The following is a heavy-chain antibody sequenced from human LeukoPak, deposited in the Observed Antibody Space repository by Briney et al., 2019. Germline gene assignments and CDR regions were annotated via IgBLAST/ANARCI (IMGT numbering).Heavy chain of an antibody. CDR1: GYTFTCYY. Sequence: ASVKVSYKASGYTFTCYYMHWVRQAPGEGVEWMGRINANSGGTNDENKFEGRVTITRDTSISTAYLELSRLSPDDTAVYYCARAGRRIVVVIGYWGQGTLVTVSS. D-gene: IGHD3-22*01. CDR3: ARAGRRIVVVIGY. CDR2: INANSGGT. V-gene: IGHV1-2*06. J-gene: IGHJ4*02.